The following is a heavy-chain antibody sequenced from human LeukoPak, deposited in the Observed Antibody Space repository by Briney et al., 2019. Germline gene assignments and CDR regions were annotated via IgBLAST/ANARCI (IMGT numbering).Heavy chain of an antibody. V-gene: IGHV1-18*01. CDR1: GYTFTSYG. CDR3: ARGTGGSYYWFDP. J-gene: IGHJ5*02. CDR2: ISAYNGNT. Sequence: ASVPVSRMASGYTFTSYGITWVRPAPAQGLEWMGWISAYNGNTNYAQKLQGRVTMTPDTSTSTAYMDLRSLRSDDTAVYYCARGTGGSYYWFDPWGQGTPVTVSS. D-gene: IGHD1-26*01.